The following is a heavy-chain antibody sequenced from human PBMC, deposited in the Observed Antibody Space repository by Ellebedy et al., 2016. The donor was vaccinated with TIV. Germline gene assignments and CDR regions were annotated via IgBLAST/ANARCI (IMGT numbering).Heavy chain of an antibody. D-gene: IGHD2-8*01. Sequence: ASVKVSCKASGYTFTGYYMHWVRQAPGQGLEWMGWINPNSGGTNYAQKFQGRVTMTRDTSISTAYMELSRLRSDDTAVYYCARVSMLHVGDLHYWGQGTLVTVSS. CDR3: ARVSMLHVGDLHY. V-gene: IGHV1-2*02. CDR2: INPNSGGT. CDR1: GYTFTGYY. J-gene: IGHJ4*02.